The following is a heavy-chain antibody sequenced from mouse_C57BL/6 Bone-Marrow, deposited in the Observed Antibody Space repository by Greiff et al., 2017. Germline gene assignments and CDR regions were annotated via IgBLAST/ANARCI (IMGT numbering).Heavy chain of an antibody. D-gene: IGHD1-1*01. Sequence: VQLQQSGAELVRPGASVKLSCTASGFHLTDYYMHWVKQRPEQGLEWIGRIDPEDGDPEYAATFQGKATMTADTSSNTAYLQLSRLTSEDTAVDYCTIPITTGVAGDYGGQGTTLTVSS. V-gene: IGHV14-1*01. CDR2: IDPEDGDP. J-gene: IGHJ2*01. CDR1: GFHLTDYY. CDR3: TIPITTGVAGDY.